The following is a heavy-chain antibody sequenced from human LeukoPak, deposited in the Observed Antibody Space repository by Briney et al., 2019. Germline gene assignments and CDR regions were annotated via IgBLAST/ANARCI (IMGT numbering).Heavy chain of an antibody. D-gene: IGHD4-17*01. V-gene: IGHV4-34*01. J-gene: IGHJ4*02. CDR1: GGSFSGYY. Sequence: SETLSLTCAVYGGSFSGYYWSWIRQPPGKGLEWIGSIYYSGSTYYNPSLKSRVTISVDTSKNQFSLKLSSVTAADTAVYYCARANDYGDYFDYWGQGTLVTVSS. CDR2: IYYSGST. CDR3: ARANDYGDYFDY.